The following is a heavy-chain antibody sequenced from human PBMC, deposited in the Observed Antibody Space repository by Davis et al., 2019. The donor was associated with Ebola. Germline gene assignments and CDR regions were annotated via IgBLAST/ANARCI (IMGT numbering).Heavy chain of an antibody. D-gene: IGHD2-2*01. CDR3: ARDGRVCSSTSCQRSYWYFDL. V-gene: IGHV1-18*01. Sequence: ASVKVSCKASGYTFTSYGISWVRQAPGQGLEWMGWISAYNGNTNYAQKLQGRVTMTTDTSTSTAYMELRSLRSDDTAVYYCARDGRVCSSTSCQRSYWYFDLWGRGTLVTVSS. CDR1: GYTFTSYG. CDR2: ISAYNGNT. J-gene: IGHJ2*01.